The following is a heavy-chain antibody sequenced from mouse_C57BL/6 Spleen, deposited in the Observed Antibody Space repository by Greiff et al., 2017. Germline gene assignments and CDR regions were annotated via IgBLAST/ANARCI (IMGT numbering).Heavy chain of an antibody. CDR3: ARGDYGSSPYYYAMDY. V-gene: IGHV1-47*01. CDR2: FHPYNDDT. CDR1: GYTFTTYP. J-gene: IGHJ4*01. D-gene: IGHD1-1*01. Sequence: QVQLKQSGAELVKPGASVKMSCKASGYTFTTYPIEWMKQNHGKSLEWIGNFHPYNDDTKYNEKFKGKATLTVEKSSSTVYLELSRLTSDDSAVYYGARGDYGSSPYYYAMDYWGQGTSVTVSS.